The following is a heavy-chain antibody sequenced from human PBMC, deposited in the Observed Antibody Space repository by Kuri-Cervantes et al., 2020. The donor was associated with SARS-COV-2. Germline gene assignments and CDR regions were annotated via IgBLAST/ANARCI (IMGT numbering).Heavy chain of an antibody. CDR1: GGSISSSSYY. J-gene: IGHJ6*03. Sequence: GSLRLSCTVSGGSISSSSYYWGWIRQPPGKGLEWIGSIYYSGSTYYNPSLKSRVTISVDTSKNQFSLKLSSVTAADTAVYYCVRDGYRNIARSWYGSYYYYYMDVWGKGTTVTVSS. V-gene: IGHV4-39*07. CDR3: VRDGYRNIARSWYGSYYYYYMDV. CDR2: IYYSGST. D-gene: IGHD6-13*01.